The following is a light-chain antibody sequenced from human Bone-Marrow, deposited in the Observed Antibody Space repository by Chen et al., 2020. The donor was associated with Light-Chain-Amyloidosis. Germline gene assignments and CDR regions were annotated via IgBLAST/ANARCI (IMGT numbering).Light chain of an antibody. CDR3: QSADSSGTYEVI. V-gene: IGLV3-25*03. J-gene: IGLJ2*01. Sequence: SFELTQPPSVSVSPGQSARLTCSGDDLPNEYAYLYQQKPGQAPVLVIHRDTERPSGISERFSGSSSGTTATLTISGVQAEDEADYHCQSADSSGTYEVIFGGGTKLTVL. CDR1: DLPNEY. CDR2: RDT.